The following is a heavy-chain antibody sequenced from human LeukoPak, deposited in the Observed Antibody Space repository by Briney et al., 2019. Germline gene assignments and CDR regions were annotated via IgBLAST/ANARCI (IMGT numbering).Heavy chain of an antibody. J-gene: IGHJ6*03. D-gene: IGHD3-22*01. CDR2: INPNSGGT. CDR3: ARAGTDHYYDSSGSKKYYYYYMDV. V-gene: IGHV1-2*02. Sequence: ASVKVSCKASGYTFTGYYMHWVRQAPGQGLEWMGWINPNSGGTNYAQKFQGRVTMTRDTSISTAYMELSRLRSDDTAVYYCARAGTDHYYDSSGSKKYYYYYMDVWGKGTTVTVSS. CDR1: GYTFTGYY.